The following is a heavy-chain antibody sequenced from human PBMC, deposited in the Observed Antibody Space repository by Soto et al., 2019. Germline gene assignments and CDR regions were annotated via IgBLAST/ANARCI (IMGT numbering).Heavy chain of an antibody. Sequence: GGSLRLSCAASGFTFSSYAMSWVRQAPGKGLEWVSAISGSGGSTYYADSVKGRFTISRDNSKNTLYLQMNSLRAEDTAVYYCAKVARCIAVPWDKCYFDYWGQGTLVTVSS. CDR2: ISGSGGST. J-gene: IGHJ4*02. D-gene: IGHD6-19*01. CDR3: AKVARCIAVPWDKCYFDY. V-gene: IGHV3-23*01. CDR1: GFTFSSYA.